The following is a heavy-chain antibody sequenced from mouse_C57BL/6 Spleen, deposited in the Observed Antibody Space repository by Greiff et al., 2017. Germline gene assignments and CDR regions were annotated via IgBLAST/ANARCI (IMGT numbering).Heavy chain of an antibody. CDR1: GYTFTSYW. CDR2: IHPNSGST. V-gene: IGHV1-64*01. Sequence: QVQLKQPGAELVKPGASVKLSCKASGYTFTSYWMHWVKQRPGQGLEWIGMIHPNSGSTNYNEKFKSKATLTVDKSSSTAYMQLSSLTSEDSAVYYCASHSYDGYYDYWGQGTTLTVSS. D-gene: IGHD2-3*01. CDR3: ASHSYDGYYDY. J-gene: IGHJ2*01.